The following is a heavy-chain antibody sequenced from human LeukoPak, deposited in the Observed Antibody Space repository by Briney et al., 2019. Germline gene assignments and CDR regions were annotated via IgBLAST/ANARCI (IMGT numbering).Heavy chain of an antibody. CDR2: INPNSGGT. CDR3: ARAGGYDYADY. Sequence: ASVKVSCKASGYTFTGYYMHWVRQAPGQALEWMGWINPNSGGTNYAQKFQGSVTMTRDTSISTAYMELSRLSSDDTAVYYCARAGGYDYADYWGQGTLVTVSS. CDR1: GYTFTGYY. J-gene: IGHJ4*02. D-gene: IGHD5-12*01. V-gene: IGHV1-2*02.